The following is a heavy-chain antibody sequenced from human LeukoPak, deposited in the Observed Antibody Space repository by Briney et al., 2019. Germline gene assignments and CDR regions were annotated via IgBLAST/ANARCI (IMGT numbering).Heavy chain of an antibody. J-gene: IGHJ4*02. Sequence: GESLKISCKVSGYSFTSYWIGWVRQMPGKGLGWMGIIYPVDSDTRYSPSFQGQVTISADKSINPAYLQWSSLKASDTAMYYCARQSYDSSGYAYWGQGTLVTVSS. D-gene: IGHD3-22*01. CDR1: GYSFTSYW. CDR2: IYPVDSDT. V-gene: IGHV5-51*01. CDR3: ARQSYDSSGYAY.